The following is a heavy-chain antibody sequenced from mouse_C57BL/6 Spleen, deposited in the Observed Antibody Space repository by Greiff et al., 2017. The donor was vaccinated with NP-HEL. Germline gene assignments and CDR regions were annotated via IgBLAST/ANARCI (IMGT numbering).Heavy chain of an antibody. J-gene: IGHJ1*03. CDR2: IRLKSDNYAT. CDR1: GFTFSNYW. D-gene: IGHD2-5*01. V-gene: IGHV6-3*01. CDR3: TGSNDWYFDV. Sequence: EVKVEESGGGLVQPGGSMKLSCVASGFTFSNYWMNWVRQSPEKGLEWVAQIRLKSDNYATHYAESVKGRFTISRDDSKSSVYLQMNNLRAEDTGIYYCTGSNDWYFDVWGTGTTVTVSS.